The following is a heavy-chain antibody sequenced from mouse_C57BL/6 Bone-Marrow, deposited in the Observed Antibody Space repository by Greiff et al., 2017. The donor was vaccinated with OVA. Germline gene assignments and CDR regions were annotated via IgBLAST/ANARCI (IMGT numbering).Heavy chain of an antibody. Sequence: EVQLQQSGPVLVKPGASVKMSCKASGYTFTDYYMNWVKQSHGKSLEWIGVINPYNDGTSYNQKFKGKATLTVDKSSSTAYMELNSLTSEDSAVYYCARVDDGSSYWYFDVWGTGTTVTVSS. J-gene: IGHJ1*03. CDR1: GYTFTDYY. CDR3: ARVDDGSSYWYFDV. V-gene: IGHV1-19*01. D-gene: IGHD1-1*01. CDR2: INPYNDGT.